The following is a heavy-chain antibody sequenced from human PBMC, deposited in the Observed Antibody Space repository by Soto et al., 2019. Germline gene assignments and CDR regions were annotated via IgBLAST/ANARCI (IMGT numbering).Heavy chain of an antibody. D-gene: IGHD2-15*01. V-gene: IGHV4-34*01. CDR2: INHSGST. CDR1: GGSFSGYY. CDR3: ARGLGGVVTY. J-gene: IGHJ4*02. Sequence: QVQLQQWGAGLLKPSETLSLTCAVYGGSFSGYYWSWIRQPPGKGLEWIGEINHSGSTNYNPSLKSRITLSVDTSKNQFSLKLSSVTAADTAVYYCARGLGGVVTYWGQGTLVTVSS.